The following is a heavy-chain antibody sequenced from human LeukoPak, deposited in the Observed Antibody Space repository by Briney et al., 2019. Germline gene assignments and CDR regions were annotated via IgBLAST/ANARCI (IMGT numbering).Heavy chain of an antibody. D-gene: IGHD5-18*01. CDR2: IYYSGST. J-gene: IGHJ4*02. V-gene: IGHV4-59*01. Sequence: SETLSLTCTVSGGSISSYYWSWIRQPPGKGLEWIGYIYYSGSTNYNPSLESRVTISVDTSKNQFSLKLSSVTAADTAVYYCARANQGIYSYGLNFPEFDYWGQGTLVTVSS. CDR3: ARANQGIYSYGLNFPEFDY. CDR1: GGSISSYY.